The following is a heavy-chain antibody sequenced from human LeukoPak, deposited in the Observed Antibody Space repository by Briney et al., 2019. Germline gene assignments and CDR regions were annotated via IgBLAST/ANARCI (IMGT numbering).Heavy chain of an antibody. J-gene: IGHJ4*02. CDR1: GFTFSSYA. Sequence: GGSLRLSCVVSGFTFSSYAMSWVRQAPGKGLEWVSAISGSGGSTYYADSVKGRFTISRDNSKNTLYLQMNSLRAEDTAVYYCAGRDGYINSRYYFDYWGQGTLVTVSS. D-gene: IGHD5-24*01. CDR3: AGRDGYINSRYYFDY. CDR2: ISGSGGST. V-gene: IGHV3-23*01.